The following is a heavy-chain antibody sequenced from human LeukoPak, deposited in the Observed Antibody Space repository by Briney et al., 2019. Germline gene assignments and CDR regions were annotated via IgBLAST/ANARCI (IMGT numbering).Heavy chain of an antibody. V-gene: IGHV4-4*07. CDR3: ARAERYDFWSGYYFDY. Sequence: SETLSLTCTVSGGSISSFYWSWIRQPAGKGLEWIGRIYTSGSTNYNPSLKSRVTISVDTSKNQFSLKLSFVTAADTAVYYCARAERYDFWSGYYFDYWGQGTLVTVSS. D-gene: IGHD3-3*01. J-gene: IGHJ4*02. CDR1: GGSISSFY. CDR2: IYTSGST.